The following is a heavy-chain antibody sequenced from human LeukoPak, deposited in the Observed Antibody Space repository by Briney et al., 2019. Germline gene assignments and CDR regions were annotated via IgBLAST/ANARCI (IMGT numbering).Heavy chain of an antibody. CDR3: ARARGSSWYYYYYGMDV. CDR2: ISYDGSNK. J-gene: IGHJ6*02. V-gene: IGHV3-30*03. CDR1: GFTFSSYG. D-gene: IGHD6-13*01. Sequence: PGGSLRLSCAASGFTFSSYGMHWVRQAPGKGLEGVAVISYDGSNKYYADSVKGRFTISRDNSKNTLYLQMNSLRAEDTAVYYCARARGSSWYYYYYGMDVWGQGTTVTVSS.